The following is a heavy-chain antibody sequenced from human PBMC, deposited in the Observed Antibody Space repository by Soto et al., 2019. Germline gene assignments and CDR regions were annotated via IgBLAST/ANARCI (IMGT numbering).Heavy chain of an antibody. CDR3: ARDQGVVVTADNWFDP. CDR2: IFSSGST. J-gene: IGHJ5*02. V-gene: IGHV4-4*07. Sequence: SETLSLTCTVSGGSITDYSWVWIRQPAGKGLEWIGRIFSSGSTNCNPSLKGRITMSLDTSKNQFSLKLNSATATDTAVYICARDQGVVVTADNWFDPWGQGILVTVSS. D-gene: IGHD2-21*02. CDR1: GGSITDYS.